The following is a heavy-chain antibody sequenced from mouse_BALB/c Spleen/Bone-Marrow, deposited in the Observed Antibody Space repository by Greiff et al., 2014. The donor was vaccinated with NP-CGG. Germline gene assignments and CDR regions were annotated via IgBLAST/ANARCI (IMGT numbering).Heavy chain of an antibody. V-gene: IGHV3-5*02. CDR1: GISITTGNYR. D-gene: IGHD2-1*01. CDR3: ARYGNYFDV. CDR2: IYYSGTI. J-gene: IGHJ1*01. Sequence: EVKLMESGPGLVKPSQTVSLTCTVTGISITTGNYRWSWIRQFPGNKLEWIGYIYYSGTITYNPSLTIRTTITRDTSKNQFFLKMNSLTAEDTATYYCARYGNYFDVWGAGTTVTVSS.